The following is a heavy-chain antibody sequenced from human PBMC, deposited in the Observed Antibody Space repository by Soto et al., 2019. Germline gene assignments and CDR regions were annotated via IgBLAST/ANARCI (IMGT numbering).Heavy chain of an antibody. CDR1: GFTFSSYA. V-gene: IGHV3-30-3*01. D-gene: IGHD3-10*01. CDR3: ARDSGWFGELLNYYYYGMDV. Sequence: PGGSLRLSCAASGFTFSSYAMHWVRQAPGKGLEWVAVISYDGSNKYYADSVKGRFTISRDNSKNTLYLQMNSLRAEDTAVYYCARDSGWFGELLNYYYYGMDVWGQGTTVTVSS. CDR2: ISYDGSNK. J-gene: IGHJ6*02.